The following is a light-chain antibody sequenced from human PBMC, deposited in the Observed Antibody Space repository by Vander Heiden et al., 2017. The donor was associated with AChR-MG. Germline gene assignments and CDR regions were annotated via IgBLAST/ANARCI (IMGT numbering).Light chain of an antibody. CDR2: EVR. CDR1: ISDGGGYNY. J-gene: IGLJ3*02. Sequence: QSALTQPAFVYGSPALSLTISCTGTISDGGGYNYVAWYQQHPGKAHKLRIDEVRNRPSGVSNRVSGSKSGNTASLTSSGLQAEDEAEYYCSSYTSSSTRVFGGGTKLTVL. V-gene: IGLV2-14*01. CDR3: SSYTSSSTRV.